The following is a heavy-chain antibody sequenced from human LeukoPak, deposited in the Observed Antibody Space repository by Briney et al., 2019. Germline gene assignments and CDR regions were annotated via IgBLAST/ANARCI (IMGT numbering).Heavy chain of an antibody. CDR3: ARESGGYCSGGSCKLFDY. CDR2: INHSGST. V-gene: IGHV4-34*01. J-gene: IGHJ4*02. D-gene: IGHD2-15*01. CDR1: GGSFSGYY. Sequence: SKTLSLTCAVYGGSFSGYYWSWIRQPLGKGLEWIGEINHSGSTNYNPSLKSRVTISVDTSKNQFSLKLSSVTAADTAVYYCARESGGYCSGGSCKLFDYWGQGTLVTVSS.